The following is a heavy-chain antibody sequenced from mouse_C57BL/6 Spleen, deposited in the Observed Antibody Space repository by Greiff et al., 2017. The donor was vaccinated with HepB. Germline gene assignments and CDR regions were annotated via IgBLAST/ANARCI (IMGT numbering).Heavy chain of an antibody. CDR1: GFSLTSYG. V-gene: IGHV2-6*03. CDR3: ASHGGDYDGGFAY. D-gene: IGHD2-4*01. J-gene: IGHJ3*01. CDR2: IWSDGST. Sequence: QVQLKESGPGLVAPSQSLSITCTVSGFSLTSYGVHWVRQPPGKGLEWLVVIWSDGSTTYNSALKSRLSISKDNSKSQVFLKMNSLQTYDKAMYYCASHGGDYDGGFAYWGQGTLVTVSA.